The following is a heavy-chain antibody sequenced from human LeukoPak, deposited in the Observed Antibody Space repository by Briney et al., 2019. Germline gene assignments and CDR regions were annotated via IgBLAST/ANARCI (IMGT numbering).Heavy chain of an antibody. CDR2: INPNSGGT. V-gene: IGHV1-2*02. J-gene: IGHJ6*02. Sequence: ASVKVSCKASGYTFTGYYMHWVRQAPGQGLEWMGWINPNSGGTNYGQKFQGRVTMTRDTSISTAYMELSRLRSDDTAVYYCARFRIAGAKNYYGMDVWGQGTTVTVSS. CDR3: ARFRIAGAKNYYGMDV. CDR1: GYTFTGYY. D-gene: IGHD6-13*01.